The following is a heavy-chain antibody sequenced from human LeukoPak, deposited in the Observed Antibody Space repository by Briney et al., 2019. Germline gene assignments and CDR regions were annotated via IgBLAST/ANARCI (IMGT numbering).Heavy chain of an antibody. Sequence: PGGSLRLSCAASGFTFSSHSMHWVRQAPGKGLEWVSSISSSSSYIYYADSVKGRFTISRDNAKNTLYLQMNSLRAEDTAVYYCAREELELRLPFDYWGQGTLVTVSS. CDR3: AREELELRLPFDY. CDR1: GFTFSSHS. D-gene: IGHD1-7*01. CDR2: ISSSSSYI. J-gene: IGHJ4*02. V-gene: IGHV3-21*01.